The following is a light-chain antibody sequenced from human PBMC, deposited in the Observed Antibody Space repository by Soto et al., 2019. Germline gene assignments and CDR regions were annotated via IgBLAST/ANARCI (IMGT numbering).Light chain of an antibody. CDR3: SSYTSSATGV. CDR1: SSDVGGYGY. J-gene: IGLJ3*02. V-gene: IGLV2-14*01. Sequence: QSALTQPVSVSGSPGQSITISCTGTSSDVGGYGYVSWYQQHPGKAPKLMIFEVSNRPSGVSTRFSAFKSGNTASLTISGLQTEDEADYYCSSYTSSATGVFGGGTKLTVL. CDR2: EVS.